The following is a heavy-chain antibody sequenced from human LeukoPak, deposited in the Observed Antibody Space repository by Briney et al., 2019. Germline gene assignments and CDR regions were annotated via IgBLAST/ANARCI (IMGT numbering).Heavy chain of an antibody. CDR2: ISYDGSDK. J-gene: IGHJ4*02. D-gene: IGHD6-13*01. V-gene: IGHV3-30*03. CDR3: ASRAGYTGSWSAFDY. CDR1: GFTFSSYG. Sequence: LSGGSLRLPCAASGFTFSSYGMHWVRQAPGKGLEWVAVISYDGSDKYYADSVKGRFTISRDNSKNTLYLQMNSLRAEDTAVYYCASRAGYTGSWSAFDYWGQGTLVTVSS.